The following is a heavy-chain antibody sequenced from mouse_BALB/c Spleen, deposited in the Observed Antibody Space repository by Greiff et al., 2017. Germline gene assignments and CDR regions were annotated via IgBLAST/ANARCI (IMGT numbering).Heavy chain of an antibody. CDR2: IDPETGGT. J-gene: IGHJ3*01. CDR1: GYTFTDYE. Sequence: VKLMESGAELVRPGASVTLSCKASGYTFTDYEMHWVKQTPVHGLEWIGAIDPETGGTAYNQKFKGKATLTADKSSSTAYMELRSLTSEDSAVYYCTTYGNSFARFAYWGQGTLVTVSA. CDR3: TTYGNSFARFAY. V-gene: IGHV1-15*01. D-gene: IGHD2-1*01.